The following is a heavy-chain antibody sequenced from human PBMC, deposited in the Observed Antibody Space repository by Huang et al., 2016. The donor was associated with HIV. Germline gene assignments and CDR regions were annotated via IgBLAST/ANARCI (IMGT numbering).Heavy chain of an antibody. J-gene: IGHJ3*02. CDR2: STGSGGST. CDR3: AKHLGGRRGFTFIVLFGAFDM. D-gene: IGHD3-22*01. CDR1: GFTFGSYA. Sequence: EVQLLESGGGLAQPGGSLRLSCTASGFTFGSYALNWVRQAPGKGWGWVSGSTGSGGSTYYANSVKGRFTISRDNSKNTLYLQMNSLRAEDTALYYCAKHLGGRRGFTFIVLFGAFDMWGQGTMVTVSS. V-gene: IGHV3-23*01.